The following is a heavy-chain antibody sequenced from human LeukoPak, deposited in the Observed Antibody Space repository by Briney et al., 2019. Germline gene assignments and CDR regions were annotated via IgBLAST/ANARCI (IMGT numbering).Heavy chain of an antibody. J-gene: IGHJ4*02. Sequence: SETLSLTCTVSGASISSTIYYWGWIRQPPGKGLEWIGSVFYSENTYYNPSLKSRVTISVDTSKNQFSLNLNSVTAAGTAVYFCASGPWVTPFDYWGQGTLVPVSS. CDR3: ASGPWVTPFDY. CDR2: VFYSENT. CDR1: GASISSTIYY. V-gene: IGHV4-39*07. D-gene: IGHD2-21*02.